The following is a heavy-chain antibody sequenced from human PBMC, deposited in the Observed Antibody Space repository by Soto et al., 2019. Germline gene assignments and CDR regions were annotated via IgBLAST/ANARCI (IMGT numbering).Heavy chain of an antibody. J-gene: IGHJ4*02. CDR3: ARDLDYYDSSSYSVFDY. CDR2: IWYDGSNK. CDR1: GFTFSSYG. Sequence: SLRLSCAASGFTFSSYGMHWVRQAPGKGLEWVAVIWYDGSNKYYADSVKGRFTISRANSKNTLYLQMNSLRAEDTAVYYCARDLDYYDSSSYSVFDYWGQGPLVTVSS. V-gene: IGHV3-33*01. D-gene: IGHD3-22*01.